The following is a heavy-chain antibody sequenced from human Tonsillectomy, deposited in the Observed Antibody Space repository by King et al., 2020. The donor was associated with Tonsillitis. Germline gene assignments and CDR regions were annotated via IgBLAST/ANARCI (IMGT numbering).Heavy chain of an antibody. V-gene: IGHV3-11*01. Sequence: VKLVESGGGLVKPGGSLRLSCAASGFTFSDYYMSWIRQAPGRGLEWVSDISSSGSTIYYADSVKGRFTISRDNDKNSLYLQMNSLRAEDTAVYSCARVGVYISGPRYGMDVWGQGTTVTVSS. J-gene: IGHJ6*02. CDR1: GFTFSDYY. D-gene: IGHD6-19*01. CDR3: ARVGVYISGPRYGMDV. CDR2: ISSSGSTI.